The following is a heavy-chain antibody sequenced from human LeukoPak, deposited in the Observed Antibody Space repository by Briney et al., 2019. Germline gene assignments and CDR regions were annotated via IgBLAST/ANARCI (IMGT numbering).Heavy chain of an antibody. Sequence: GGSLRLSCAASGFSVSSKHMYWVRQAPGKGLELVSVIYSGGSTYYADSVKGRFTISRDNSKNTLYLQMNSLRTEDTAVYYCARDIGGDGYSHFDYWGQGTLVTVSS. D-gene: IGHD5-24*01. CDR2: IYSGGST. CDR3: ARDIGGDGYSHFDY. CDR1: GFSVSSKH. V-gene: IGHV3-53*01. J-gene: IGHJ4*02.